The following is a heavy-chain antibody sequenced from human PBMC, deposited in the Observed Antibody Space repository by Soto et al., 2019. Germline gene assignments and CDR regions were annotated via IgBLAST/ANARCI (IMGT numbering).Heavy chain of an antibody. D-gene: IGHD4-17*01. Sequence: QVQLQESGPGVVKPSQTLSLTCTVSGGSFSSGDYYWGWVRQPPGKGLEWIGYIYYTGSTFNNPSLKIRVSISIDTSKTQFSLKLSSVTAADTAVYYCARIHFGDEPSYYYYGMDVWGQGTTVTVSS. J-gene: IGHJ6*02. V-gene: IGHV4-30-4*01. CDR2: IYYTGST. CDR1: GGSFSSGDYY. CDR3: ARIHFGDEPSYYYYGMDV.